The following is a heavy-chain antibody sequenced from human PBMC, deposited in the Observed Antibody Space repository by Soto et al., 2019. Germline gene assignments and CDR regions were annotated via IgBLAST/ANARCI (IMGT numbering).Heavy chain of an antibody. V-gene: IGHV3-74*01. CDR1: GFTFSTYW. J-gene: IGHJ4*02. CDR2: ISPDGSNR. Sequence: PGGSLRLSCAASGFTFSTYWMNWVRQTPGKGLMWVSRISPDGSNRGYADSVEGRFTVSRDNAKNTLYLQMHSLRVEDTAIYYCAKEVSLGSTVDLGYWGQGALVTVSS. D-gene: IGHD7-27*01. CDR3: AKEVSLGSTVDLGY.